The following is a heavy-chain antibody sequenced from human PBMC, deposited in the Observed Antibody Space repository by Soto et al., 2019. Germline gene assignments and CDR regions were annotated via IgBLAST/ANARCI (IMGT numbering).Heavy chain of an antibody. Sequence: PGGSLRLSCAASGFTFSSYGMHWVRQAPGKGLEWVAVIWYDGSNKYYADSVKGRFTISRDNSKNTLYLQMNSLRAEDTAVYYCASDNYDILTGYSPPLFGGMDVWGQGTTVTVSS. CDR3: ASDNYDILTGYSPPLFGGMDV. D-gene: IGHD3-9*01. CDR1: GFTFSSYG. J-gene: IGHJ6*02. V-gene: IGHV3-33*01. CDR2: IWYDGSNK.